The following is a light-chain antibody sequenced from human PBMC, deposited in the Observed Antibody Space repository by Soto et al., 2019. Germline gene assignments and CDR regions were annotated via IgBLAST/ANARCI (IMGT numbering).Light chain of an antibody. CDR1: QRVTTY. Sequence: EIVLTQSPATLSLSPGERATLSCRASQRVTTYLAWYQQKPGQAPRLLVYTASTGATNASTRATGIPARFSGSGSGTDFSLTISSLEPEDFAVYYCQQRSNWVTFGGGTKVEI. J-gene: IGKJ4*01. V-gene: IGKV3-11*01. CDR2: NAS. CDR3: QQRSNWVT.